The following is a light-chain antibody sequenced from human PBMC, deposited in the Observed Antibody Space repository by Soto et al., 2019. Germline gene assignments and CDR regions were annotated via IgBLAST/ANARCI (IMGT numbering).Light chain of an antibody. CDR1: QSVSRY. V-gene: IGKV3-11*01. CDR3: QQRSNWIT. J-gene: IGKJ5*01. Sequence: EILLTQSPATMSLSPGERPTLSCTASQSVSRYLAWYQKKPGQAPRLLIYDASYRATGLPARFSGSGSGTDFPLTISSLEPEYFAVYYCQQRSNWITFGQGTRVDIK. CDR2: DAS.